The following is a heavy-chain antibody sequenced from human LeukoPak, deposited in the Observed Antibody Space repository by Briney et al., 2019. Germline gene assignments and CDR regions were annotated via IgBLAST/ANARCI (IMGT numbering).Heavy chain of an antibody. J-gene: IGHJ4*02. CDR1: GGSISSYY. CDR3: AGQRGYSYGYGPFDY. Sequence: SETLSLTCTVSGGSISSYYWSWIRQPPGKRLEWNGYIYYSGTTNYNPSLKSRVTISVDTSKNQFSLRLSSVTAADTAVYYCAGQRGYSYGYGPFDYWGQGTLVVVSS. D-gene: IGHD5-18*01. CDR2: IYYSGTT. V-gene: IGHV4-59*08.